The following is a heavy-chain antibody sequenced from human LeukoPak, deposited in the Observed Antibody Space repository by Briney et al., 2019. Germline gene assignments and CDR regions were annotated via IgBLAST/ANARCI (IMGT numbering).Heavy chain of an antibody. V-gene: IGHV4-61*02. J-gene: IGHJ4*02. CDR1: GGSISSGSHY. D-gene: IGHD3-22*01. Sequence: SETLSLTCTVSGGSISSGSHYWNWIRQPAGKGLEWIGRIYTSGSTNYNPSLKSRVTISVDTSKNQFSLKLTSVTAADTAVYYCARGDSSGHPAFDYWGQGTLVTVSS. CDR2: IYTSGST. CDR3: ARGDSSGHPAFDY.